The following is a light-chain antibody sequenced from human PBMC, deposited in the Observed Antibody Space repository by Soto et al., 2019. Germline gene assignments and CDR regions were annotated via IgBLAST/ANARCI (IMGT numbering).Light chain of an antibody. CDR3: QQRSSWPT. CDR1: QSVSSQ. V-gene: IGKV3-11*01. Sequence: VLTQSPATLSLSPGERATLSCRASQSVSSQLAWYQQKPGQAPRLFIYDASKRATGVPGRFSGSGSGTDFTLTISSLEPDDDAVYYCQQRSSWPTFGQGTRVEIK. CDR2: DAS. J-gene: IGKJ1*01.